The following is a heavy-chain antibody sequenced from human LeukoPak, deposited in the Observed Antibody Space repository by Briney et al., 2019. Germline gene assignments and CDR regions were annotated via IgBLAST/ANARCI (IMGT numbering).Heavy chain of an antibody. CDR2: INHSGST. V-gene: IGHV4-34*01. J-gene: IGHJ3*02. Sequence: SETLSLTCAVYGGSFSGYYWSWIRQPPGKGLEWIGEINHSGSTNYNPSLKSRVTISVDTSKNQFSLKLSSVTAADTAVYFCARDMTTGAFDIWGQGTMVTVSS. CDR3: ARDMTTGAFDI. D-gene: IGHD4-17*01. CDR1: GGSFSGYY.